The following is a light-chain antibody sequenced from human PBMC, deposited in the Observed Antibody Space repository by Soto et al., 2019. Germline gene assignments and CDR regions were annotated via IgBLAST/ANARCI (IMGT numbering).Light chain of an antibody. CDR3: QQYQSYSPWT. J-gene: IGKJ1*01. V-gene: IGKV3-20*01. CDR2: GAS. Sequence: EIVLTQSPDTLSLSPGERATLSCRASQPVSSNYLAWYQQKPGQAPRLLIYGASSRATDIPDRFSGSGSGTDFTLTISGLQADDFATYYCQQYQSYSPWTFGQGTKVDIK. CDR1: QPVSSNY.